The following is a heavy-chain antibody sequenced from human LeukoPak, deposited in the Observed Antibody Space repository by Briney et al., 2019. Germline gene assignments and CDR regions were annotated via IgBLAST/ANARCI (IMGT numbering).Heavy chain of an antibody. Sequence: GGSLRLSCAASGFTFRSYAVRWLRQAPGKGLGWVSGLSGSGSSTYYADSVKGRFTISRDKSKNTLYMQMNSLRAEDTAVYYCAKDPRLLMTTRGNWFDPWGQGTLVTVSS. CDR1: GFTFRSYA. CDR2: LSGSGSST. J-gene: IGHJ5*02. D-gene: IGHD5-24*01. CDR3: AKDPRLLMTTRGNWFDP. V-gene: IGHV3-23*01.